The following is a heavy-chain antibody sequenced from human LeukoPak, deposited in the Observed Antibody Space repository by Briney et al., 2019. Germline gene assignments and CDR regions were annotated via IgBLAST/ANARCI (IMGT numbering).Heavy chain of an antibody. CDR1: GFTFSSSA. CDR3: ARDWYCSSSICYTDRNWSDP. J-gene: IGHJ5*02. Sequence: GGSLRLSCATSGFTFSSSAMSWVRQPPGKGLEWVSYISTTSTYTDYADSVRGRFTISRDNAKNLLYLQMNSLRPEDTAVYYCARDWYCSSSICYTDRNWSDPWGQGTLVTVSS. D-gene: IGHD2-2*02. V-gene: IGHV3-21*04. CDR2: ISTTSTYT.